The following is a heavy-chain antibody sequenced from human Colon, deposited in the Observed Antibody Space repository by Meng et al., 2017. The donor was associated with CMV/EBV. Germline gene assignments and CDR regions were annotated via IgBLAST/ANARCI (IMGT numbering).Heavy chain of an antibody. J-gene: IGHJ4*02. D-gene: IGHD2-2*01. CDR2: INHSGST. CDR1: GGSFSGYY. Sequence: AVYGGSFSGYYWSWIRQPPGKGLEWIGEINHSGSTNYNPSLKSRVTISVDTSKNQFSLKLSSVTAADTAVYYCARVRPGSTSRTTDYWGQGTLVTAPQ. CDR3: ARVRPGSTSRTTDY. V-gene: IGHV4-34*01.